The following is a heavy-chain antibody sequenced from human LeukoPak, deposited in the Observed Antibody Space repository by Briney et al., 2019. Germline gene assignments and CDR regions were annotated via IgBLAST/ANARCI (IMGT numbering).Heavy chain of an antibody. Sequence: GGSVKVSCKASGYTFTSYYMHWVRQAPGQGLEWMGIINPSGGSTSYAQKFQGRVTMTRDMSTSTAYMELSSLRSEDTAVYYCARRTSSWPSGWFDPWGQGTLVTVSS. CDR3: ARRTSSWPSGWFDP. D-gene: IGHD6-13*01. V-gene: IGHV1-46*01. J-gene: IGHJ5*02. CDR2: INPSGGST. CDR1: GYTFTSYY.